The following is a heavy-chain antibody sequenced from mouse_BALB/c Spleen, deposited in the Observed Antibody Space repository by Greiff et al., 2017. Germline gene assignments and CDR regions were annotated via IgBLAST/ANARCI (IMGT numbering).Heavy chain of an antibody. Sequence: VQLKESGPGLVKPSQSLSLTCSVTGYSITSGYYWNWIRQFPGNKLEWMGYISYDGSNNYNPSLKNRISITRDTSKNQFFLKLNSVTTEDTATYYCARGYYGNYYFDYWGQGTTLTVSS. D-gene: IGHD2-1*01. CDR3: ARGYYGNYYFDY. CDR1: GYSITSGYY. J-gene: IGHJ2*01. V-gene: IGHV3-6*02. CDR2: ISYDGSN.